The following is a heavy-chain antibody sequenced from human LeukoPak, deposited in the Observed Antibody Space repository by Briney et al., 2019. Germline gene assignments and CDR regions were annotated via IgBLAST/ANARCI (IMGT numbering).Heavy chain of an antibody. Sequence: GGSLRLSCAASGFTFSSYWMSWVRQAPGKGLEWVANIKQDGSEKYYVDSVKGRFTISRDNAKNSLYLQMNSLRAEDTAVYYCASVTDYYDSSGYLLVARQYYYYGMDVWGQGTTVTVSS. CDR1: GFTFSSYW. J-gene: IGHJ6*02. CDR3: ASVTDYYDSSGYLLVARQYYYYGMDV. D-gene: IGHD3-22*01. V-gene: IGHV3-7*03. CDR2: IKQDGSEK.